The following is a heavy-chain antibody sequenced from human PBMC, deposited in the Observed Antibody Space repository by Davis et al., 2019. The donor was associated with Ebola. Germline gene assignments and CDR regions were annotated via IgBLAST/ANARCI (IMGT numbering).Heavy chain of an antibody. V-gene: IGHV1-69*02. D-gene: IGHD3-22*01. CDR2: IIPILGIA. J-gene: IGHJ4*02. CDR1: GGTFSSYT. CDR3: ARGGDYYDSSGYPDY. Sequence: SVKVSCKASGGTFSSYTISWVRQAPGQGLEWMGRIIPILGIANYAQKFQGRVTITADESTSTAYMELSSLRSEDTAVYYCARGGDYYDSSGYPDYWGQGTLVTVSS.